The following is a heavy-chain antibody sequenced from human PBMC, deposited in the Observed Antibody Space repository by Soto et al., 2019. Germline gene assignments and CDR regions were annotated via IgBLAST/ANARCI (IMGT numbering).Heavy chain of an antibody. V-gene: IGHV4-59*01. J-gene: IGHJ6*03. CDR3: ARAHTAPYYYYYMDV. D-gene: IGHD5-18*01. CDR2: IYSSGST. Sequence: SETLSLTCTVSGGSISGYYWSWVRQPPGKGLEWVGYIYSSGSTNYNPSLKSRVTILVDTSKNQFSLKLSSVTAEDTAVYYCARAHTAPYYYYYMDVWGKGTTVTVSS. CDR1: GGSISGYY.